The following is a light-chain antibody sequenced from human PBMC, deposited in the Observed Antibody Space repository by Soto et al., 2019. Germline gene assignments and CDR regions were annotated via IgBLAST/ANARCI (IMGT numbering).Light chain of an antibody. CDR3: AGWHDSLNAVV. CDR1: SSNIGSNT. Sequence: QSVLTQPPSASGTPGQRVTISCSGRSSNIGSNTVNCYQQVPGTAPKLRIYNNNQRPSGVPERFSCSKSGTSASLAISGLQSEDEADYYCAGWHDSLNAVVFGGGTKLTVL. J-gene: IGLJ2*01. CDR2: NNN. V-gene: IGLV1-44*01.